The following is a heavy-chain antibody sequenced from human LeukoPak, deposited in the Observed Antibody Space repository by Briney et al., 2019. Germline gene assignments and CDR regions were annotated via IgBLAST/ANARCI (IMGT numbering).Heavy chain of an antibody. D-gene: IGHD3-10*01. CDR2: IYHSGST. CDR3: ARGPYYYGSGIYYNDY. V-gene: IGHV4-30-2*01. J-gene: IGHJ4*02. Sequence: SETLSLTCAVSGGSISSGGYSWSWIRQPPGKGLEWIGYIYHSGSTYYNPSLKSRVTISVDRSKNQFSLKLSSVTAADTAVYYCARGPYYYGSGIYYNDYWGQGTLVTASS. CDR1: GGSISSGGYS.